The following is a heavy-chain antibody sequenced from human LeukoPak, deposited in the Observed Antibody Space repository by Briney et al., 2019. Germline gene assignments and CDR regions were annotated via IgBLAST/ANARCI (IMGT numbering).Heavy chain of an antibody. V-gene: IGHV3-11*04. D-gene: IGHD3-16*01. CDR3: ARVGKDTFLPSFFDY. CDR1: GFSFSDYY. Sequence: PGGSLRLSCAASGFSFSDYYLTWIRQAPGKGLEWVSYISSRDSTVYYASSMRFRFTISRDNAKNSLYLQMNSLRAEDTAIYYCARVGKDTFLPSFFDYWGQGTLVTVSS. J-gene: IGHJ4*02. CDR2: ISSRDSTV.